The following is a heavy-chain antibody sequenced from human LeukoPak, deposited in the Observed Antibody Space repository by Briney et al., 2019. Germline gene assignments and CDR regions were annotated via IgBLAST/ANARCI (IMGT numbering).Heavy chain of an antibody. V-gene: IGHV4-4*07. CDR3: ARGIAARLNYYYYMDV. D-gene: IGHD6-6*01. CDR2: IYTSGST. J-gene: IGHJ6*03. Sequence: PSETLSLTCTVSGGSISSYYWSWIRQPAGKGLEWLGRIYTSGSTNYNPSLKSRVTMSVDTSKNQFSLKLSSVTAADTAVYYCARGIAARLNYYYYMDVWGKGTTVTVSS. CDR1: GGSISSYY.